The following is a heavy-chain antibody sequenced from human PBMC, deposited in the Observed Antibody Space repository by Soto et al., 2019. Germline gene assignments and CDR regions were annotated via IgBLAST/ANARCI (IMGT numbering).Heavy chain of an antibody. J-gene: IGHJ6*03. CDR1: GFTFSTYG. CDR3: VKFRGRAYHYYYMDV. D-gene: IGHD3-16*01. V-gene: IGHV3-23*01. CDR2: YGGSGGST. Sequence: DVQLLESGGGLVQRGGSLRLSCAASGFTFSTYGMTWVRQAPGKGLEWVSYGGSGGSTYYADSVKGRFTISRDNSKNTLYLQMNSLRAEDTAVYYCVKFRGRAYHYYYMDVWGTGPTVTVSS.